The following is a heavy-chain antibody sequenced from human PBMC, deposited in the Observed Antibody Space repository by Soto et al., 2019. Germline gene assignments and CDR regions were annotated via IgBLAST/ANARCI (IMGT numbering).Heavy chain of an antibody. D-gene: IGHD3-10*01. CDR1: GGSINSYW. V-gene: IGHV4-4*07. J-gene: IGHJ4*02. Sequence: AETRSLTCNVSGGSINSYWWSWIRQPAGKGLEWIGRVYSSGTTYYNPSLNSRATLSVETSKNQFSLKLSSVTAADTAVYYCARDIGSYAYGEGYWGQGIQVTVSS. CDR2: VYSSGTT. CDR3: ARDIGSYAYGEGY.